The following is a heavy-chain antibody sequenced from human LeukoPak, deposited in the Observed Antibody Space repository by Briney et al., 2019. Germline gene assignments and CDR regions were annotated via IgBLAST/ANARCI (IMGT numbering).Heavy chain of an antibody. CDR2: INHSGST. D-gene: IGHD3-10*01. CDR3: ASMVRGAIGGYYYYYMDV. J-gene: IGHJ6*03. V-gene: IGHV4-34*01. CDR1: GGSFSGYY. Sequence: SETLSLTCAVYGGSFSGYYWSWIRQPPGKGLEWIGEINHSGSTNYNPSLKSRVTISVDTSKNQFSLKLSSVTAADTAVYYCASMVRGAIGGYYYYYMDVWGKGTTVTISS.